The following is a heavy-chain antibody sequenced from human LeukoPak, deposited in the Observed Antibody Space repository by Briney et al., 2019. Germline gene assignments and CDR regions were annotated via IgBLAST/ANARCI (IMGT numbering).Heavy chain of an antibody. CDR2: INWNGGST. V-gene: IGHV3-20*04. J-gene: IGHJ3*02. Sequence: GGSLRLSCAASGFTFDDYGMSWVRQAPGKGLEWGSGINWNGGSTGYADSVKGRFTISRDNAKNSLYLQMNSLRAEDTALYYCARDKQYYDSSGSYDAFDIWGQGTMVTVSS. CDR3: ARDKQYYDSSGSYDAFDI. D-gene: IGHD3-22*01. CDR1: GFTFDDYG.